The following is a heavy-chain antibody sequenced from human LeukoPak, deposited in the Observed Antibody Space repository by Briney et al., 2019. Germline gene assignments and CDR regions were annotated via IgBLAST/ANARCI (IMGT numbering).Heavy chain of an antibody. Sequence: GGSLTLSCAASGFTFSSYGMHWVRQAPGKGLEWVAVISYDGSNKYYADSVKGRFTISRDNSKNTLYLQMNSLRAEDTAVYYCAKDGSHAAGTGPGFDYWGQGTLVTVSS. V-gene: IGHV3-30*18. J-gene: IGHJ4*02. CDR2: ISYDGSNK. D-gene: IGHD6-13*01. CDR3: AKDGSHAAGTGPGFDY. CDR1: GFTFSSYG.